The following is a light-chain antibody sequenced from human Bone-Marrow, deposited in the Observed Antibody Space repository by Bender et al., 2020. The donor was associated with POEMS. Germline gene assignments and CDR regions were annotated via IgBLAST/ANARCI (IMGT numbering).Light chain of an antibody. V-gene: IGLV3-19*01. CDR3: NSRDRSSGDHHYV. Sequence: SVALGQTVRITCQGDSLRKYYASWYQQKPGQAPKLVFYGQDDRPSGIPERFSGSNSGDTAYLTITGAQAEDEADYYCNSRDRSSGDHHYVFGTGTRVTVL. J-gene: IGLJ1*01. CDR1: SLRKYY. CDR2: GQD.